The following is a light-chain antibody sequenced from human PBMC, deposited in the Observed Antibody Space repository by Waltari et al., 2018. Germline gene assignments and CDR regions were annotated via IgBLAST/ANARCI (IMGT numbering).Light chain of an antibody. V-gene: IGLV2-14*01. Sequence: QSALTQPASVSGSPGQSITISCTGTSNDVGAYNYASWYQQHPGKAPKLMIYEVSNRPSGVSNRFSGSKSGNTASLTISGLQAEDEADYYCSSYTTSTTLVVFGGGTKLTVL. J-gene: IGLJ2*01. CDR2: EVS. CDR3: SSYTTSTTLVV. CDR1: SNDVGAYNY.